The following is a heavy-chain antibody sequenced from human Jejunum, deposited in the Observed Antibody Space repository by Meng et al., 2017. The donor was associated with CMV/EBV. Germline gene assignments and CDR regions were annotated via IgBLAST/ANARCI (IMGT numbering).Heavy chain of an antibody. CDR2: TYYRSRWFS. D-gene: IGHD1-1*01. Sequence: QIQLQQSGPGLVESSQTLSLTCAISGDSVSTNSAAWNWIRQSPSRGLEWLGRTYYRSRWFSDYAPSVKSRVTINADTSKNQFSLQLNSATPEDTAVYYCARDRGTGTIDFDSWGQGALVTVSS. J-gene: IGHJ4*02. V-gene: IGHV6-1*02. CDR1: GDSVSTNSAA. CDR3: ARDRGTGTIDFDS.